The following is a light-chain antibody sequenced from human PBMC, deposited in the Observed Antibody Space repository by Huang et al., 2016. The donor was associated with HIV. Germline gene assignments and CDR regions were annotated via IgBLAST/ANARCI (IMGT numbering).Light chain of an antibody. V-gene: IGKV1-39*01. Sequence: DIQMTQSPSSLSASVGDRVTITCRASQSISAYLNWHQQKPGKAPKLLIYGASTLQSGVPSRFSGSGSGTDFTLTINSLQPEDFATYYYQKSYTTPLTFGGGTKVEI. CDR1: QSISAY. CDR3: QKSYTTPLT. CDR2: GAS. J-gene: IGKJ4*01.